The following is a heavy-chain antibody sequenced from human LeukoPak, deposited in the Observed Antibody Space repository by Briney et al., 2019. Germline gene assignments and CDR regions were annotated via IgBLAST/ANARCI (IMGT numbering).Heavy chain of an antibody. J-gene: IGHJ4*02. CDR1: GLTFRDYW. CDR2: IKPDGGRQ. D-gene: IGHD2-15*01. Sequence: GGSLRLSCAASGLTFRDYWMSWIRRAPGKGLEWVANIKPDGGRQNYVDSVRGRFTIPRDNAKNSLYLQMHSLRGEDTAIYYCATTFPYCGDGSCTSGGQGTLVTVSS. CDR3: ATTFPYCGDGSCTS. V-gene: IGHV3-7*01.